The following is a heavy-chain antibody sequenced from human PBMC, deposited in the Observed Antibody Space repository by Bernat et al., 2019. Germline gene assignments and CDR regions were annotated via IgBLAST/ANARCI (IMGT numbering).Heavy chain of an antibody. V-gene: IGHV1-69*06. Sequence: QVQLVQSGAEVKKPGSSVKVSCKASGGTFSSYAISWVRQAPGQGLEWMGGIIPIFGTANYAQKFKGRVTNTADKSTSTAYMERSSLRSEDTAVYYWARDSELDDAFDIWGQGTMVTVSS. D-gene: IGHD1-26*01. CDR2: IIPIFGTA. CDR1: GGTFSSYA. J-gene: IGHJ3*02. CDR3: ARDSELDDAFDI.